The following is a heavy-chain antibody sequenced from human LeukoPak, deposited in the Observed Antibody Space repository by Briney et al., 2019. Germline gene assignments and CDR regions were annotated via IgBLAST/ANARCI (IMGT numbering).Heavy chain of an antibody. V-gene: IGHV3-30*04. D-gene: IGHD2-15*01. Sequence: PGGSLRLSCAASGFTFSSYAIHWVRQAPGKGLEWVALTSSDGSNKKYADSVKGRFTISRDNSKNTLCLQMNSLGTEDTAVYYCARASTGAAVNWFFDLWGRGTLVTVSS. CDR3: ARASTGAAVNWFFDL. CDR1: GFTFSSYA. CDR2: TSSDGSNK. J-gene: IGHJ2*01.